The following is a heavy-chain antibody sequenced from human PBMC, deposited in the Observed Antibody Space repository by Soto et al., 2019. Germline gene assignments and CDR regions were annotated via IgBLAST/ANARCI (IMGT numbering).Heavy chain of an antibody. CDR2: IYPGDSDT. J-gene: IGHJ6*02. CDR1: GYRFSSYW. D-gene: IGHD2-8*01. CDR3: ARQGSNGAYYYYGMDV. Sequence: PGESLKISCKGSGYRFSSYWIAWVRQMPGKGLEWMGIIYPGDSDTRYSPSFQGQVTMSVDKSKNTAYLHWSSLKASDTAMYYCARQGSNGAYYYYGMDVWGQGTTVTVSS. V-gene: IGHV5-51*01.